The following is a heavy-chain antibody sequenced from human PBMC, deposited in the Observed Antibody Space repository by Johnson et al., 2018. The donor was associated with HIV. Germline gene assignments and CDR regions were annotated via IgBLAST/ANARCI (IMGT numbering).Heavy chain of an antibody. J-gene: IGHJ3*02. D-gene: IGHD6-13*01. CDR1: GFTFSSYA. V-gene: IGHV3-23*04. CDR2: ISGSGGST. CDR3: AKDLRGSSWPLDAFDI. Sequence: VQVVESGGGLVQPGGSLRLSCAASGFTFSSYAMSWVRQAPGKGLEWVSAISGSGGSTYYADSVKGRFTISRDNSKNTLYLQMNSLRAEDTAVYYCAKDLRGSSWPLDAFDIWGQGTMVTVSS.